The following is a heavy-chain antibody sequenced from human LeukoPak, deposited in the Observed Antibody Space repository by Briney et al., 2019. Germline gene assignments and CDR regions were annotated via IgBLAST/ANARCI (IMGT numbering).Heavy chain of an antibody. V-gene: IGHV3-7*01. CDR2: IKQDGNEQ. CDR3: ARVWVVLPAAIRD. D-gene: IGHD2-2*02. J-gene: IGHJ4*02. CDR1: GFTFSSYW. Sequence: GGSLRLSCAASGFTFSSYWMSWVRQAPGKGLEWVANIKQDGNEQYYVDSVKGRFTISRDNAQNSLYLQMNSLRAEDTAVYYCARVWVVLPAAIRDWGQGTLVTVSS.